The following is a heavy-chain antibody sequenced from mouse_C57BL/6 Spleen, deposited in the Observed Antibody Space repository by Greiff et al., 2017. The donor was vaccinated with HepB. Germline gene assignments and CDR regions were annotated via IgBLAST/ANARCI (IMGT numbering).Heavy chain of an antibody. CDR3: AREGDYYGSSYGWFAY. CDR1: GYTFTSYW. D-gene: IGHD1-1*01. J-gene: IGHJ3*01. CDR2: IDPSDSET. Sequence: QVQLQQPGAELVRPGSSVKLSCKASGYTFTSYWMHWVKQRPIQGLEWIGNIDPSDSETHYNQKFKDKATLTVDKSSSTAYMQLSSLTSEDSAVYYWAREGDYYGSSYGWFAYWGQGTLVTVSA. V-gene: IGHV1-52*01.